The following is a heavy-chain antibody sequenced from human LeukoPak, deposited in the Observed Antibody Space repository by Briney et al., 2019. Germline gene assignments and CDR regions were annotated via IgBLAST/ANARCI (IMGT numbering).Heavy chain of an antibody. CDR1: GGSFSGYY. J-gene: IGHJ1*01. CDR2: INHSGST. CDR3: ARGGAARLHFQN. D-gene: IGHD6-6*01. V-gene: IGHV4-34*01. Sequence: SETLSLTRAVYGGSFSGYYWSWIRQPPGKGLEWIGEINHSGSTNYNPSLQSRVTISVDTSKNQLSLNLNSVTAADTAVYYCARGGAARLHFQNWGQGTLVTVSS.